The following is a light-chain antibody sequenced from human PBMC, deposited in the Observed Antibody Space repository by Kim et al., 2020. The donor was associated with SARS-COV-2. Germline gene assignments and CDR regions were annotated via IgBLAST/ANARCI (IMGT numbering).Light chain of an antibody. Sequence: SVSPGDRASLSCRASQSIRTNLAWYQYKPGQAPGLVMYSASTRATGIPARFSGSGSGTEFSLTISGLQSEDLAIYYCQQYSSSPRTFGQGTKVEIK. J-gene: IGKJ1*01. CDR2: SAS. V-gene: IGKV3-15*01. CDR3: QQYSSSPRT. CDR1: QSIRTN.